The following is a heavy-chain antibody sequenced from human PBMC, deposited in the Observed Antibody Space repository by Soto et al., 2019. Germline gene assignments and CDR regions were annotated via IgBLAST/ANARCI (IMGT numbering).Heavy chain of an antibody. CDR3: ATKAGYALNFWSGYYRSGMDV. V-gene: IGHV1-24*01. Sequence: ASVKVSCKVSGYTLTELSMHWVRQAPGKGLEWMGGFDPEDGETIYAQKFQGRVTMTEDTSTDTAYMELSSLRSEDTAVYYCATKAGYALNFWSGYYRSGMDVWGQGTTVTVCS. D-gene: IGHD3-3*01. CDR2: FDPEDGET. J-gene: IGHJ6*02. CDR1: GYTLTELS.